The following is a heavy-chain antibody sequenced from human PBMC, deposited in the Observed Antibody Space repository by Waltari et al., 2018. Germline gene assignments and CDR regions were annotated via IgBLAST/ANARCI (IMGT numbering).Heavy chain of an antibody. CDR3: ARDRAIFGVVIGVNWFDP. V-gene: IGHV1-69*06. CDR2: IIPIFGTA. Sequence: EVKKPGSSVKVSCKASGGTFSSYAISWVRQAPGQGLEWMGRIIPIFGTANYAQKFQGRVTITADKSTSTAYMELSSLRSEDTAVYYCARDRAIFGVVIGVNWFDPWGQGTLVTVSS. D-gene: IGHD3-3*01. J-gene: IGHJ5*02. CDR1: GGTFSSYA.